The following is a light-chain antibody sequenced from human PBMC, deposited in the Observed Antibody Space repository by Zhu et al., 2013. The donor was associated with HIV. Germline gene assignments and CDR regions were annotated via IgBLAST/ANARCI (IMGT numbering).Light chain of an antibody. V-gene: IGKV1-13*02. J-gene: IGKJ4*01. Sequence: AIQLTQSPSSLSTSVGDRVTITCRTSQGISSGLAWYQQRPGNVPKLLIYDASKLESGVPSRFSGSGSGTDFTLTISTLQPEDFATYYCQQFNIFPITFGGGTKVEDQT. CDR3: QQFNIFPIT. CDR1: QGISSG. CDR2: DAS.